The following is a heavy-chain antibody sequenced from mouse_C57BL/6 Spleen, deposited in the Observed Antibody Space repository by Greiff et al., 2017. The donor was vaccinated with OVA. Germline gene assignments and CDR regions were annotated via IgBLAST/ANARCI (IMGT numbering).Heavy chain of an antibody. CDR2: INYDGSST. Sequence: EVNVVESEGGLVQPGSSMKLSCTASGFTFSDYYMAWVRQVPEKGLEWVANINYDGSSTYYLDSLKSRFIISRDNAKNILYLQMSSLKSEDTATYYCARDGYYGSSYAMDYWGQGTSVTVSS. V-gene: IGHV5-16*01. CDR3: ARDGYYGSSYAMDY. CDR1: GFTFSDYY. J-gene: IGHJ4*01. D-gene: IGHD1-1*01.